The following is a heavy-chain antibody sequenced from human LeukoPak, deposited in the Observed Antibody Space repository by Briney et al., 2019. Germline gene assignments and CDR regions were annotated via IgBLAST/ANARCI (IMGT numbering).Heavy chain of an antibody. CDR2: IIPIFGTA. J-gene: IGHJ4*02. CDR3: ARGRLGYCSGGSCYGIDY. D-gene: IGHD2-15*01. CDR1: GYTFTSYA. Sequence: ASVKVSCKASGYTFTSYAISWVRQAPGQGLEWMGGIIPIFGTANYAQKFQGRVTITADESTSTAYMELSSLRSEDTAVYYCARGRLGYCSGGSCYGIDYWGQGTLVTVSS. V-gene: IGHV1-69*13.